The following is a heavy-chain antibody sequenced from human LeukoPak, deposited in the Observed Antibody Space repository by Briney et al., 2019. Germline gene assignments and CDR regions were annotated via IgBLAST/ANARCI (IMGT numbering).Heavy chain of an antibody. CDR2: IRYDGSNK. Sequence: HPGGSLRLSCAASGFTFSSYGMHWVRQAPGKGLEWVAFIRYDGSNKYYADSVKGRFTISRDNSKNTLYLQMNSLRAEDTAVYYCARGIAAAGTAGDYFDYWGQGTLVTVSS. J-gene: IGHJ4*02. V-gene: IGHV3-30*02. D-gene: IGHD6-13*01. CDR1: GFTFSSYG. CDR3: ARGIAAAGTAGDYFDY.